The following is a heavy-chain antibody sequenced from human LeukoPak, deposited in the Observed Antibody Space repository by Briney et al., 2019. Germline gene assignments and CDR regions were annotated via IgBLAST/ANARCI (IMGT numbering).Heavy chain of an antibody. CDR2: ITASDTP. CDR1: GFTFSSYT. D-gene: IGHD2-15*01. Sequence: GGSLRLSCAVSGFTFSSYTMSWVRQAPGQGLEWVSAITASDTPFYADSVKGRFTISRYISKNTLYLQMNNLRVDDTAVYYCAIARSGGSCYGNDYWGQGTLVTVSS. J-gene: IGHJ4*02. CDR3: AIARSGGSCYGNDY. V-gene: IGHV3-23*01.